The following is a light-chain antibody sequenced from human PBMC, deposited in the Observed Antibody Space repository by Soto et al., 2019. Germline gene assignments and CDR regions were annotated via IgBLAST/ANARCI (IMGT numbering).Light chain of an antibody. V-gene: IGLV2-14*03. Sequence: QSALTQPASVSGSPGQSITISCTGTSSDVGGYNYVSWYQHHPGKAPKLIIYDVSNRPSGVSNRFSGSKSGNTASLTISGLQAEDEADYYCSSYTSINTGIFGTGTKLTVL. CDR2: DVS. CDR1: SSDVGGYNY. CDR3: SSYTSINTGI. J-gene: IGLJ1*01.